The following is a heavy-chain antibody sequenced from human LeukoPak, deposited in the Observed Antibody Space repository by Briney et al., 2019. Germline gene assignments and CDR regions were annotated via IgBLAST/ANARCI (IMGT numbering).Heavy chain of an antibody. CDR2: INQGGSDR. J-gene: IGHJ4*02. CDR3: TRDRTRAEDD. Sequence: GGSLRLSCAASGFTFSGHWMSWVRQAPGKGLEWVANINQGGSDRYYVDSVKGRFTISRDNANNLLYLQMNSLRGEDTAVYYCTRDRTRAEDDWGQGTLVTVSS. D-gene: IGHD1-14*01. V-gene: IGHV3-7*01. CDR1: GFTFSGHW.